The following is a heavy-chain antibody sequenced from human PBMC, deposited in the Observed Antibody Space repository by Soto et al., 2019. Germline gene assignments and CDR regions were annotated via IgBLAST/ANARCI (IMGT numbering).Heavy chain of an antibody. V-gene: IGHV4-39*01. CDR3: ARLSSYWFDP. D-gene: IGHD6-6*01. Sequence: SETLSLTCTVSGGSISSSSYYWGWIRQPPGKGLEWIGSIYYSGSTYYNPSLKSRVTISVDTSKNQFSLKLSSVTAADTAVYYCARLSSYWFDPWGQGTLVTVS. CDR1: GGSISSSSYY. J-gene: IGHJ5*02. CDR2: IYYSGST.